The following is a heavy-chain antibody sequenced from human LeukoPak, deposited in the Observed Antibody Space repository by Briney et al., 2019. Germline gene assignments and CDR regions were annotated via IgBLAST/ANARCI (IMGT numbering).Heavy chain of an antibody. V-gene: IGHV3-30*18. CDR2: ISYDGSHK. J-gene: IGHJ4*02. CDR3: AKDNTYDWDYTDH. CDR1: GFTFSSYS. D-gene: IGHD3-16*01. Sequence: PGGSLRLSCAASGFTFSSYSMNWVRQAPGKGLEWVAVISYDGSHKYYADSVKGRFTISRDNSKTTLYLQMNSLRVADTAVYYCAKDNTYDWDYTDHWGRGILVTVSS.